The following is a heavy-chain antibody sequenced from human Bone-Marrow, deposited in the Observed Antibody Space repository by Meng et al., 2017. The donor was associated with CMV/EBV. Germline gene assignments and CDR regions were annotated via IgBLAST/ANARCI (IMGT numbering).Heavy chain of an antibody. CDR2: ISSSSSYI. D-gene: IGHD2-2*01. J-gene: IGHJ4*02. CDR3: ARYRDFVPAAIGYDY. Sequence: GGSLRLSCAASGFTFSSYSMNWVRQAPGKGLEWVSSISSSSSYIYYADSVKGRFTISRDNAKNSLYLQMNSLRAEDTAVYYCARYRDFVPAAIGYDYWGQGTLVTVSS. CDR1: GFTFSSYS. V-gene: IGHV3-21*01.